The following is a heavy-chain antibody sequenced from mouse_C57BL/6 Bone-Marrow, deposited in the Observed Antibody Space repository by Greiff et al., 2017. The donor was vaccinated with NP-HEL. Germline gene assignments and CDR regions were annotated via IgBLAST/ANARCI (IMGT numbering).Heavy chain of an antibody. CDR3: ARQRGRGWWDFDY. D-gene: IGHD1-1*02. V-gene: IGHV5-2*01. CDR1: EYEFPSHD. Sequence: EVKLQESGGGLVQPGESLKLSCESNEYEFPSHDMSWVRKTPEKRLELVAAINSDGGSTYYPDTMERRFIISRDNTKKTLYLQMSSLRSEDTALYYCARQRGRGWWDFDYWGQGTTLTVSS. J-gene: IGHJ2*01. CDR2: INSDGGST.